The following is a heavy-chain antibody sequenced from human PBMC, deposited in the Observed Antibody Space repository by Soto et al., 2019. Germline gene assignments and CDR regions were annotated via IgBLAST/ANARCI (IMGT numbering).Heavy chain of an antibody. D-gene: IGHD2-2*02. CDR1: GGSFSGYY. CDR2: INHSGST. V-gene: IGHV4-34*01. J-gene: IGHJ6*02. Sequence: SETLSLTCAVYGGSFSGYYWSWIRQPPGKGLEWIGEINHSGSTNYNPSLKSRVTISVDTSKNQFSLKLSSVTAADTAVYYCARGLRHLYCSSTSCYTYYYYGMDVWGQRTTVTVSS. CDR3: ARGLRHLYCSSTSCYTYYYYGMDV.